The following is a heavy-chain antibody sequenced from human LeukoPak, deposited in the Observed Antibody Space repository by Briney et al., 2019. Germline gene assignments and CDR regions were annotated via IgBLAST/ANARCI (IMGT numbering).Heavy chain of an antibody. CDR1: GYTFTIYA. Sequence: ASVKVSCKASGYTFTIYAMHWVRQAPGPRLEWMGWINAGNGNTKYSQEFQGRVTITRNTSISTAYMELSSLRSEDTAVYYCARVRPGRKTRYCSGGSCYDSHYFDYWGQGTLVTVSS. J-gene: IGHJ4*02. V-gene: IGHV1-3*03. CDR3: ARVRPGRKTRYCSGGSCYDSHYFDY. CDR2: INAGNGNT. D-gene: IGHD2-15*01.